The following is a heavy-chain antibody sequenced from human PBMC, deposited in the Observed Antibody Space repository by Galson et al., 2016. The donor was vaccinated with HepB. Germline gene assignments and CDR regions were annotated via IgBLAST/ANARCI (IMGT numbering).Heavy chain of an antibody. CDR1: GFSLSTTGVG. CDR2: IYWDDHK. CDR3: AHTGPPRTDDDYRPWSFDL. J-gene: IGHJ2*01. V-gene: IGHV2-5*02. Sequence: PALVKPTQTLTLTCTFSGFSLSTTGVGVGWIRQPPGKALEWLALIYWDDHKRYSSSLESRLTITKDTSKNQVVLTMTNMDPVDTATYYCAHTGPPRTDDDYRPWSFDLWGRGTLVTVSS. D-gene: IGHD3-16*01.